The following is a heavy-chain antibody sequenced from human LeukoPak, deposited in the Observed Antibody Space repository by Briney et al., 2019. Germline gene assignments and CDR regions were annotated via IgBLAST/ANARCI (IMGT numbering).Heavy chain of an antibody. CDR3: ARDTTQYYYDSSGYSSYFDY. V-gene: IGHV3-30-3*01. CDR1: GFTFSSYA. CDR2: ISYDGSNK. D-gene: IGHD3-22*01. J-gene: IGHJ4*02. Sequence: PGGSLRLSCAASGFTFSSYAMHWVRQAPGKGLEWVAVISYDGSNKYYADSVKGRFTISRDNSTNTLYLQMNSLRAEDTAVYYCARDTTQYYYDSSGYSSYFDYWGQGTLVTVSS.